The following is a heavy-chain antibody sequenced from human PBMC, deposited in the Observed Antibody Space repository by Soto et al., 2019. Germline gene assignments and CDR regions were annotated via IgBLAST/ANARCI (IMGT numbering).Heavy chain of an antibody. CDR1: GYTFTRYD. CDR2: MNPNSGST. V-gene: IGHV1-8*01. Sequence: QVQLVQSGAEVKKPGASVKVSCKASGYTFTRYDVNWVRLAPGQGLEWMGWMNPNSGSTDYAQKFQGRVTMTRNISISTAYMELNSLRCEDTAVYYCASRVGATSFDFDYWGQGTLVTVSS. D-gene: IGHD1-26*01. J-gene: IGHJ4*02. CDR3: ASRVGATSFDFDY.